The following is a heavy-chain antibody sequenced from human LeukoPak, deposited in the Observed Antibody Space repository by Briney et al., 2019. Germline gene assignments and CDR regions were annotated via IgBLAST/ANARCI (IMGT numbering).Heavy chain of an antibody. J-gene: IGHJ4*02. V-gene: IGHV3-23*01. CDR1: GFTFGAYA. D-gene: IGHD1-26*01. Sequence: PGGSLRPSCAAPGFTFGAYAMNWVRQAPGKGLEWVSTISGGGVSTYYADSVKGRFTMSRDNSKNTLYLQLDSLRAEDTAVYYCAKAQWERYYFDYWGQGTLVTVSS. CDR3: AKAQWERYYFDY. CDR2: ISGGGVST.